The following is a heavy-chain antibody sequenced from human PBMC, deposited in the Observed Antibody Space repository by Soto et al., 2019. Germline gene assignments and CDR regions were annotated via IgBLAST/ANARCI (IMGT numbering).Heavy chain of an antibody. CDR1: GGSVSDNF. V-gene: IGHV4-4*07. J-gene: IGHJ5*01. Sequence: QVPLQESGPGLVKPSETLSLTCTVFGGSVSDNFWSWVRQPAVKGPEYIGRIHARGSTNYNPSLNSRVTMSVDTSHNQFSLRLSSVTAADTAVYYCARGHYCGGDCFFASWGQGALVTVSS. CDR2: IHARGST. D-gene: IGHD2-21*02. CDR3: ARGHYCGGDCFFAS.